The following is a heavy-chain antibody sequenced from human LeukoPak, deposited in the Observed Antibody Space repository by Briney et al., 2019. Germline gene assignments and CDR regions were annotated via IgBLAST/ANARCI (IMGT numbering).Heavy chain of an antibody. CDR1: RYTLTF. D-gene: IGHD3-22*01. CDR3: ARGSGETGGYYYVY. V-gene: IGHV1-3*01. Sequence: ASVKVSCKASRYTLTFHWVRQAPGQRLEWLGGINAANGNTKYSQKFQDRVAITWDTSATTAYMELSSLRSEDTAVYYCARGSGETGGYYYVYWGRGTPVTVSS. CDR2: INAANGNT. J-gene: IGHJ4*02.